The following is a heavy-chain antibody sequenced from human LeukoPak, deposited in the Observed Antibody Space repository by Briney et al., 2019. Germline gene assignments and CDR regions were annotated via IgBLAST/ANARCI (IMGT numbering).Heavy chain of an antibody. J-gene: IGHJ5*02. V-gene: IGHV4-39*01. CDR1: GGSISSSSYY. Sequence: PSETLSLTCTVSGGSISSSSYYWGWIPQPPGKGLDWIGSMYYSGSTYYNPSLKSRVTISVDTANNQFSLKLSPVTGADTAEYDCARNNYDYVLGRYRYIWFDPWGQGTLVTVSS. D-gene: IGHD3-16*02. CDR3: ARNNYDYVLGRYRYIWFDP. CDR2: MYYSGST.